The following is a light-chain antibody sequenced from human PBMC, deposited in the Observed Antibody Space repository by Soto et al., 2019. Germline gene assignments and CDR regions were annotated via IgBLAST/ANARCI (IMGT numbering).Light chain of an antibody. J-gene: IGLJ2*01. Sequence: QSALTQPASVSGSPGQSITISCTGTSSDVGSYNLVSWYQQHPGKAPKLLISEVTKRPSGISNRFSGSKSDDTASLTISGLQAEDEADYYCCSYAGSRTLVFGGGTQLTVL. CDR2: EVT. CDR1: SSDVGSYNL. V-gene: IGLV2-23*02. CDR3: CSYAGSRTLV.